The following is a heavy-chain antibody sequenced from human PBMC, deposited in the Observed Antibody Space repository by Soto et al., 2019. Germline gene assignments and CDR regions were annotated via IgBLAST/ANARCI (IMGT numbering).Heavy chain of an antibody. CDR3: ARDQNWNYYYYMDV. J-gene: IGHJ6*03. CDR1: GYTFTSYG. D-gene: IGHD1-1*01. CDR2: ISAYNGNT. V-gene: IGHV1-18*01. Sequence: GASVKVSCKASGYTFTSYGISWVRQAPGQGLEWMGWISAYNGNTNYAQKLQGRVTMTTDTSTSTAYMELRSLRSEDTAVYYCARDQNWNYYYYMDVWGKGTTVTVSS.